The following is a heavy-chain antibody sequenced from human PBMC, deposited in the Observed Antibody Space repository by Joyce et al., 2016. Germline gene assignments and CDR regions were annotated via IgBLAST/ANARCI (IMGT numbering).Heavy chain of an antibody. CDR2: ISYDGIYK. Sequence: QVQLVASGGGVVQPGRSLRLSCAASGLTLSNYGVHWVRQAPSKGLECVAVISYDGIYKYYADSVKGRFTISRDNSKNTVFLEMNSLRTEDTAVYYCAKILTATYSSGWFLDYWGQGTLVTVS. D-gene: IGHD6-25*01. CDR1: GLTLSNYG. CDR3: AKILTATYSSGWFLDY. J-gene: IGHJ4*02. V-gene: IGHV3-30*18.